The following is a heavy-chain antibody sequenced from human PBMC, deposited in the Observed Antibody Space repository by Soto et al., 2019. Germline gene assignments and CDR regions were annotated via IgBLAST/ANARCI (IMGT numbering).Heavy chain of an antibody. V-gene: IGHV1-18*01. CDR3: AREDSSGWKWGNWFDP. CDR1: GYTFTSYG. CDR2: ISAYNGNT. Sequence: QVQLVQSGAEVKKPGASVKVSCKASGYTFTSYGISWVRQAPGQGLEWMGWISAYNGNTNYAQKLQGRVTMTTDTSTSTAYMELRSLRSDDTAVYYCAREDSSGWKWGNWFDPWGQGNLVTVSS. J-gene: IGHJ5*02. D-gene: IGHD6-19*01.